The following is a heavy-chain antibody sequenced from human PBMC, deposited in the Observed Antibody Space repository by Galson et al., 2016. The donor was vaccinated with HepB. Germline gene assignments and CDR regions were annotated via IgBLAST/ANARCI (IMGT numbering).Heavy chain of an antibody. J-gene: IGHJ3*01. CDR2: ISYLGISQ. Sequence: SLRLSSAASGYTFSSYIIHWVRQAPGKGLEWVSVISYLGISQDYADSVKGRFTISRDDSKNTLYLQLNGLRPEDTAVYYCARAGGTTSIFAFDLWGRGTLVTVSS. CDR3: ARAGGTTSIFAFDL. CDR1: GYTFSSYI. V-gene: IGHV3-30-3*02. D-gene: IGHD1-14*01.